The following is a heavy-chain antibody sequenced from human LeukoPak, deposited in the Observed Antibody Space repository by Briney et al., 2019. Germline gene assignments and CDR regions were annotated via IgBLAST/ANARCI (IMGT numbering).Heavy chain of an antibody. CDR2: ITSYRRDT. V-gene: IGHV3-23*01. D-gene: IGHD2-2*01. CDR3: AHGSMYQLDY. J-gene: IGHJ4*02. CDR1: GFTFSNYA. Sequence: GGSLRLSCEASGFTFSNYAMNWVRQTPGKGLEWVSSITSYRRDTYYADSVKGRFTISRDNSKNTLYLQMNSLRAEDTAVYYCAHGSMYQLDYWGQGTLVTVSS.